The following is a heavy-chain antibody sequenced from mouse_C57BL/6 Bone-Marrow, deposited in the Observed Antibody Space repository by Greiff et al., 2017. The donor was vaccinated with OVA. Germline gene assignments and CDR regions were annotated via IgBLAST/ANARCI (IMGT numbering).Heavy chain of an antibody. CDR3: ARGGRGIRLLRSYFDY. V-gene: IGHV1-80*01. Sequence: QVQLQQSGAELVKPGASVKISCKASGYAFSSYWMNWVTQRPGKGLEWIGQIYPGDGDTNYNGKFKGKATLTADKSSSTAYMQLSSLTSEDSAVYFCARGGRGIRLLRSYFDYWGQGTTLTVSS. J-gene: IGHJ2*01. CDR2: IYPGDGDT. D-gene: IGHD1-1*01. CDR1: GYAFSSYW.